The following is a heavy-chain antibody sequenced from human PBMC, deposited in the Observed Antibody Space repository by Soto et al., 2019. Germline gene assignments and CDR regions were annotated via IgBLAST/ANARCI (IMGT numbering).Heavy chain of an antibody. CDR3: AREENCGGGTCYSEYFHH. CDR2: VNPSGGSA. CDR1: GYIFTAYS. Sequence: QVQLVQSGAEVKKPGASVKVSCKTSGYIFTAYSMHWVRQAPGQWLEWMVVVNPSGGSAHYAQSFEGRVTLTRDKATGSFYMKLSSIRSEDTAVYYCAREENCGGGTCYSEYFHHWGQGPLVTVSA. D-gene: IGHD2-15*01. V-gene: IGHV1-46*01. J-gene: IGHJ1*01.